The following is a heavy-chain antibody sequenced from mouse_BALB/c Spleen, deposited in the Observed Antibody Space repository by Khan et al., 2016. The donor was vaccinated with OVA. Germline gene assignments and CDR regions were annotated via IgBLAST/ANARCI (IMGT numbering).Heavy chain of an antibody. CDR3: ARDGSRYNYAMDY. CDR1: GYSITSDYA. V-gene: IGHV3-2*02. D-gene: IGHD2-3*01. J-gene: IGHJ4*01. CDR2: INYSGST. Sequence: EVQLQESGPGLVKPSQSLSLTCTVTGYSITSDYAWNWIRQFPGNKLEWMGYINYSGSTNYNPALKSRISITRDTSKNQFFLQLNSVTTADTATYYCARDGSRYNYAMDYWGQGTSGTVSS.